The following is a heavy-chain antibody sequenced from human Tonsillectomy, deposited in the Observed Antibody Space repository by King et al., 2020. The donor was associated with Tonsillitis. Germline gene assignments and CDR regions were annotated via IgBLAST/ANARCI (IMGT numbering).Heavy chain of an antibody. CDR2: IKSKTDGGTT. V-gene: IGHV3-15*01. D-gene: IGHD5-12*01. Sequence: QLVQSGGGLVKPGGSLRLSCAASGFTFSNAWMSWVRQAPGKGLEWVSRIKSKTDGGTTDYAAPVKGRFTISRDDSKNTLYLQMNSLKTEDTAVYYCMGVATNDWGQGTLVTVSS. J-gene: IGHJ4*02. CDR3: MGVATND. CDR1: GFTFSNAW.